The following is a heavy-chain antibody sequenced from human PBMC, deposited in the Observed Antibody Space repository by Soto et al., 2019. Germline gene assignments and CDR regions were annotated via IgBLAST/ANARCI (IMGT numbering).Heavy chain of an antibody. CDR3: AEGSSKCNDLDP. CDR2: ISASGGST. CDR1: GFTFSNYA. Sequence: PGGSLRLSCAASGFTFSNYAMSWVRQAPWKGLEWVSGISASGGSTNYADSVKGRFTISRDNSRNTLFLQMDSLGAEDTAVYYCAEGSSKCNDLDPCGQGTLITVTS. V-gene: IGHV3-23*01. D-gene: IGHD1-1*01. J-gene: IGHJ5*02.